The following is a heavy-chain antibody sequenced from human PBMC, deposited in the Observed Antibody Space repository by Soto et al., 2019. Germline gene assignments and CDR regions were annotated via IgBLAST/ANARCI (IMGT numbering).Heavy chain of an antibody. CDR2: LYDVFGS. Sequence: DVQLVESGGGLIQPGESLRLSCVALGLTVSGTKYVAWVRQAPGKGLEWVSALYDVFGSFYADSVKGRFTTSSDRSRSTVYLQMNDLRPDDTAVYYCASWREREHAFDVWGQGTAVIVSP. J-gene: IGHJ3*01. D-gene: IGHD1-1*01. CDR1: GLTVSGTKY. V-gene: IGHV3-53*01. CDR3: ASWREREHAFDV.